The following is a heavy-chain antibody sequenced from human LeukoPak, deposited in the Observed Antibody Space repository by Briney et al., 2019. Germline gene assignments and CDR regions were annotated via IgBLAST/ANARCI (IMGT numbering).Heavy chain of an antibody. J-gene: IGHJ4*02. CDR2: ISWDGGST. D-gene: IGHD6-19*01. V-gene: IGHV3-43*01. CDR1: GFTFDDYT. Sequence: GGSLRLSCAASGFTFDDYTMHWVRQAPGKGLEWVSLISWDGGSTYYADSVKGRFTISGDNSKNSLYLQMNSLRTEDTALYYCAKDVSSGWNYFDYWGQGTLVTVSS. CDR3: AKDVSSGWNYFDY.